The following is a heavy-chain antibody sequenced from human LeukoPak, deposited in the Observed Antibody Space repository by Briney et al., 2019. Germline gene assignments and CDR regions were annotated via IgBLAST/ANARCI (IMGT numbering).Heavy chain of an antibody. CDR3: ARLPEEMATILDSID. V-gene: IGHV1-69*13. Sequence: SVKVSCKASGGTFSSYAISWVRQTPGQGLEWMGGIIPIFGTASYAQKFQGRVTITADESTSTAYMELSSLRSEDTAVYYCARLPEEMATILDSIDWGQGTLVTVSS. CDR1: GGTFSSYA. J-gene: IGHJ4*02. D-gene: IGHD5-24*01. CDR2: IIPIFGTA.